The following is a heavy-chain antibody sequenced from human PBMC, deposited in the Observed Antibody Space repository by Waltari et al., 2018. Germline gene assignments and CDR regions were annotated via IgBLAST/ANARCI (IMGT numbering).Heavy chain of an antibody. CDR3: ARLFSDTNDYYYPERVDY. J-gene: IGHJ4*02. Sequence: EVQLVESGGGLVRPGGSLRLSCAASGFTFSTYWMSWVRQAPGKGLEWVANIKQDGSQKYYVDSVKGRFTISRANAKNSQFLQMNSLRAEDTAVYYCARLFSDTNDYYYPERVDYWGQGTLVTVSS. CDR1: GFTFSTYW. CDR2: IKQDGSQK. D-gene: IGHD3-22*01. V-gene: IGHV3-7*01.